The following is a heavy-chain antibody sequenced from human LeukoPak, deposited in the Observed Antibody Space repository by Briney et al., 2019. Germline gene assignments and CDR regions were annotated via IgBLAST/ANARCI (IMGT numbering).Heavy chain of an antibody. V-gene: IGHV4-4*07. J-gene: IGHJ4*02. CDR1: GGSISSYY. CDR2: IYTSGST. Sequence: SETLSLTCTVSGGSISSYYWSWIRQPAGKGLEWIGRIYTSGSTNYNPSPKSRVTMSVDTSKNQFSLKLSSVTAADTAVYYCARGKRRGIAAAGTPFDYWGQGTLVTVSS. D-gene: IGHD6-13*01. CDR3: ARGKRRGIAAAGTPFDY.